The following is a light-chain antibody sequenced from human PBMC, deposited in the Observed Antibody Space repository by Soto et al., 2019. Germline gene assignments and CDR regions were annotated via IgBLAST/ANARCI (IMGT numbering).Light chain of an antibody. CDR2: DVS. Sequence: QSVLTQPRSVSGSPGQSVTISCTGTSSDVGGYNYVSWYQQHPGKAPKFMIYDVSKRPSGVPDRFSGSKSGNTASLTISGLQAEDEADYYCYSYAGSYTWVFGGWTKVTVL. CDR3: YSYAGSYTWV. CDR1: SSDVGGYNY. J-gene: IGLJ3*02. V-gene: IGLV2-11*01.